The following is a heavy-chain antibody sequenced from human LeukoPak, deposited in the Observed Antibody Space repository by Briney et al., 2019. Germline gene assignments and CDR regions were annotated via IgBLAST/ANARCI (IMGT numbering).Heavy chain of an antibody. J-gene: IGHJ4*02. Sequence: PGGSLRLSCAASGFTFSSYSMNWVRQAPGKGLEWVSGVSGGESRTYYADSVKGRFTLSRDNSKNTLFLQMNSLRAEDTAVYYCGKLGGMYLINHFDHWGQGTLVSVSS. D-gene: IGHD1-26*01. CDR1: GFTFSSYS. CDR3: GKLGGMYLINHFDH. V-gene: IGHV3-23*01. CDR2: VSGGESRT.